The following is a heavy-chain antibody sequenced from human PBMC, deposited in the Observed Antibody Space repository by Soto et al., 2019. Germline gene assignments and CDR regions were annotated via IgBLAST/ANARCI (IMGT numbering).Heavy chain of an antibody. CDR2: TYYSGST. J-gene: IGHJ3*02. CDR3: ARDGYGDFDAFDI. D-gene: IGHD4-17*01. Sequence: QVQLQESGPGLVKPSQTLSLTCTVSGGSISSGGYYWSWIRQHPGKGLEWIGYTYYSGSTYYNPSLKSRVTISVDTSKNQFSLKLSSVTAADTAVYYCARDGYGDFDAFDIWGQGTMVTVSS. V-gene: IGHV4-31*03. CDR1: GGSISSGGYY.